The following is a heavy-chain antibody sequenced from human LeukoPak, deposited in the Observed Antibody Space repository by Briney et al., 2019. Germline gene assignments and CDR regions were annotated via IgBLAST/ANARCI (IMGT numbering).Heavy chain of an antibody. D-gene: IGHD6-13*01. CDR2: MSYSGRT. CDR3: ARSLPGAIGAADF. V-gene: IGHV4-39*07. CDR1: GGSISISNYY. Sequence: SETLSLTCTVSGGSISISNYYWGWIRQPPGKGLEWIGSMSYSGRTYYNPSLKTRVTVSLDTSKNHFSLKVTSMTAADTGVYYCARSLPGAIGAADFWGQGTLVTVSS. J-gene: IGHJ4*02.